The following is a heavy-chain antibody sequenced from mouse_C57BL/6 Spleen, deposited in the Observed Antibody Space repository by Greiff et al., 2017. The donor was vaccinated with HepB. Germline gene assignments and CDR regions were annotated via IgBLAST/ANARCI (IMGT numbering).Heavy chain of an antibody. CDR3: AREEGYDYDVGFAY. J-gene: IGHJ3*01. D-gene: IGHD2-4*01. V-gene: IGHV1-80*01. Sequence: VMLVESGAELVKPGASVKISCKASGYAFSSYWMNWVKQRPGKGLEWIGQIYPGDGDTNYNGKFKGKATLTADKSSSTAYMQLSSLTSEDSAVYFGAREEGYDYDVGFAYWGQGTLVTVS. CDR2: IYPGDGDT. CDR1: GYAFSSYW.